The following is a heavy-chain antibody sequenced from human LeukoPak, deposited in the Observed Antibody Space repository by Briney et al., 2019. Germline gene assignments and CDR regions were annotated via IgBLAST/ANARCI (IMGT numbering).Heavy chain of an antibody. V-gene: IGHV1-8*01. J-gene: IGHJ5*02. CDR2: MNPNSGNT. CDR3: ARGSPIDFWSGYWYWFDP. D-gene: IGHD3-3*01. Sequence: ASVKVSCKASGYTFTSYDINWVRQATGQGLEWMGWMNPNSGNTGYAQKFQGRVTMTRNTSISTAYMELSSLRSEDTAVYYCARGSPIDFWSGYWYWFDPWGQGTLVTVSP. CDR1: GYTFTSYD.